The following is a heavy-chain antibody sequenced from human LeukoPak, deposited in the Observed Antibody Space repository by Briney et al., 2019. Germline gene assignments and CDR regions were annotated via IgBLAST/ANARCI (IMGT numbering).Heavy chain of an antibody. D-gene: IGHD1-26*01. CDR1: GYTFTSYD. CDR2: INPNSGGT. Sequence: VASVKVSCKASGYTFTSYDINWVRQATGQGLEWMGWINPNSGGTNYAQKFQGRVTMTRDTSISTAYMELSRLRSDDTAVYYCARGRVGATPFDYWGQGTLVTVSS. CDR3: ARGRVGATPFDY. V-gene: IGHV1-2*02. J-gene: IGHJ4*02.